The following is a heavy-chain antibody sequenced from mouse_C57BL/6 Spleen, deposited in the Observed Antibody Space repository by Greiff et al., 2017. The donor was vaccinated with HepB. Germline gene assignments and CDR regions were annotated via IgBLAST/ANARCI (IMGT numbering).Heavy chain of an antibody. D-gene: IGHD4-1*01. CDR1: GYTFTSYW. Sequence: QVQLQQPGAELVMPGASVKLSCKASGYTFTSYWMHWVKQRPGQGLEWIGEIDPSDRYTNYNQKFKGKPTLNVDKSSSTAYMQLSSLTSEDSAVYYCARGGLTGLTGTEEFDYWGQGTTLTVSS. CDR3: ARGGLTGLTGTEEFDY. CDR2: IDPSDRYT. J-gene: IGHJ2*01. V-gene: IGHV1-69*01.